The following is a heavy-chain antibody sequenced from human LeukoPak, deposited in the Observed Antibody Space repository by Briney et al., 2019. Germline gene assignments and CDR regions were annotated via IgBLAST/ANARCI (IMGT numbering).Heavy chain of an antibody. CDR3: ARTRKTYYYDSSGYYSEYYFDY. D-gene: IGHD3-22*01. CDR1: GGSISSYY. V-gene: IGHV4-59*01. J-gene: IGHJ4*02. CDR2: IYYSGST. Sequence: SETLSLTCTVSGGSISSYYWSWIRQPPGKGLEWIGYIYYSGSTNYNPPLKSRVTISVDTSKNQFSLKLSSVTAADTAVYYCARTRKTYYYDSSGYYSEYYFDYWGQGTLVTVSS.